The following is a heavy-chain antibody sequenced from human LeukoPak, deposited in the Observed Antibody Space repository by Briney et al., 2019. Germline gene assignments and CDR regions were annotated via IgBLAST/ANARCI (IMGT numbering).Heavy chain of an antibody. D-gene: IGHD3-3*01. J-gene: IGHJ6*02. CDR1: GFTFSSHW. Sequence: PGGSLRLSCAGSGFTFSSHWMNWVRQAPGKGLEWVASIKGDGSEKHYVDSVSGRFTISRDNAKNSLHLQMSSLRAEDTAVYYCARRGITISGVLVYHYSGLDVWGQGTTVTVSS. CDR2: IKGDGSEK. V-gene: IGHV3-7*01. CDR3: ARRGITISGVLVYHYSGLDV.